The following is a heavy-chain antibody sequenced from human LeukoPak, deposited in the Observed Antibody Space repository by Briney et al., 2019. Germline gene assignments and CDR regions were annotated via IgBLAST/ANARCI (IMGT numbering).Heavy chain of an antibody. J-gene: IGHJ2*01. CDR3: APYGGISGWYFDL. Sequence: PGGSLRLSCAASGFTFSSYEMNWVRQAPGKGLEWVSYISSSGSTIYYADSVKGRFTISRDNAKNSLYLQMNSLRAEDTAVYYCAPYGGISGWYFDLWGRGTLVTVSS. V-gene: IGHV3-48*03. D-gene: IGHD4-23*01. CDR1: GFTFSSYE. CDR2: ISSSGSTI.